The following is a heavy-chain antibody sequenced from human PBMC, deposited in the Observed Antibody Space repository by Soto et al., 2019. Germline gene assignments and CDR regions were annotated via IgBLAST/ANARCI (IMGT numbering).Heavy chain of an antibody. Sequence: GESLKISCKGSGYSFTSYWISWVRQMPGEGLEWMGRIDPSDSYTNYSPSFQGHVTISADKSISTAYLQWSSLKASDTAMYYCARLGCSGYDRDYYYGMDVWGQGTTVTVS. CDR1: GYSFTSYW. CDR2: IDPSDSYT. CDR3: ARLGCSGYDRDYYYGMDV. D-gene: IGHD5-12*01. V-gene: IGHV5-10-1*01. J-gene: IGHJ6*02.